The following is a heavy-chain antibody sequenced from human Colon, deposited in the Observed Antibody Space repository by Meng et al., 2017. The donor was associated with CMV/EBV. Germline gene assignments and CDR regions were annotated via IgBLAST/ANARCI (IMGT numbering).Heavy chain of an antibody. CDR3: VRVVRPGGADV. V-gene: IGHV3-9*01. Sequence: GGSLRLSCEHSGFTLMDSATHWIRQAPGKGLEWVSGIYGNDARIDYADSVKGRFTISRDPAKPALHLQMNGLRTEDTAVYYCVRVVRPGGADVWGQGTTVTVSS. CDR2: IYGNDARI. D-gene: IGHD2-21*01. CDR1: GFTLMDSA. J-gene: IGHJ6*02.